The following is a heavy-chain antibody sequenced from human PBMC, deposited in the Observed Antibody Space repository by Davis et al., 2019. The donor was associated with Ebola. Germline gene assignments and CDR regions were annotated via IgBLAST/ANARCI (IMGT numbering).Heavy chain of an antibody. CDR2: IYHSGST. CDR3: ARRGRARGMDV. J-gene: IGHJ6*02. D-gene: IGHD3-10*01. V-gene: IGHV4-4*02. CDR1: GGSISSSNW. Sequence: GSLRLSCAVSGGSISSSNWWSWVRQPPGKGLEWIGYIYHSGSTYYNPSLKSRVTISVDRSKNQFSLKLSSVTAADTAVYYCARRGRARGMDVWGQGTTVTVSS.